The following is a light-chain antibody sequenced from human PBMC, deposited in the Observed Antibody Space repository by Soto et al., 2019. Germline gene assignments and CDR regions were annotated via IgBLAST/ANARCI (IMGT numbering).Light chain of an antibody. Sequence: IQMTQSPSSVSASVGDRVTITCRASQPISSWLAWYQQKPGQPPNLLIYSASTLRSGVPSRVSGSESGTLFTLTITNLQPEDFATYYCQQASSFPLTFGGGTKVEV. J-gene: IGKJ4*01. CDR3: QQASSFPLT. CDR2: SAS. V-gene: IGKV1-12*01. CDR1: QPISSW.